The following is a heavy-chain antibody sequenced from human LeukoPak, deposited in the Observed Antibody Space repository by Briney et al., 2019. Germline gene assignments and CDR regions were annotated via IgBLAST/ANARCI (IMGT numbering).Heavy chain of an antibody. CDR2: INHSGST. J-gene: IGHJ4*02. V-gene: IGHV4-34*01. D-gene: IGHD6-13*01. CDR1: GGSFSGYY. Sequence: SETLSLTCAVYGGSFSGYYWSWIRQPPGKGLEWIGEINHSGSTNYNPSLKSRVTISVDTSKNQFSLKLSPVTAADTAVYYCARDVGIAAADDYWGQGTLVTVSS. CDR3: ARDVGIAAADDY.